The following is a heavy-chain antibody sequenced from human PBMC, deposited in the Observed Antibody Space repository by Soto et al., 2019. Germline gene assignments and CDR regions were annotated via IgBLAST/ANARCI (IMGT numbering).Heavy chain of an antibody. CDR3: ARGIQLWNWYFDY. CDR1: GGSISSGGYY. V-gene: IGHV4-31*03. CDR2: IYYSGST. Sequence: PSETLSLTCTVSGGSISSGGYYWSWIRQHPGKGLEWIGYIYYSGSTYYNPSLKSRVTISVDTSKNQFSLKLSSVTAADTAVYYCARGIQLWNWYFDYWGQGTLVTVPS. D-gene: IGHD5-18*01. J-gene: IGHJ4*02.